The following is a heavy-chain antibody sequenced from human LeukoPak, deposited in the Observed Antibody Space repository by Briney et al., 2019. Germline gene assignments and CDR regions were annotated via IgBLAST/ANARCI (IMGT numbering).Heavy chain of an antibody. D-gene: IGHD6-6*01. CDR3: ARDGLAARPHPDYYYYYMDV. J-gene: IGHJ6*03. V-gene: IGHV3-20*01. CDR2: INWNGGST. Sequence: GGSLRLSCAASGFTFDDYGMSWVRQAPGKGLEWVSGINWNGGSTGYADSVKGRFTISRDNAKNSLYLQMNSLRAEDTALYHCARDGLAARPHPDYYYYYMDVWGKGTTVTVSS. CDR1: GFTFDDYG.